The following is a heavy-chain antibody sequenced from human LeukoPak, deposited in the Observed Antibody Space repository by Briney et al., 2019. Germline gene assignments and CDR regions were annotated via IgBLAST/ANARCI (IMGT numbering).Heavy chain of an antibody. J-gene: IGHJ4*02. V-gene: IGHV4-34*01. CDR3: AAYCSSTSCYRRLFDY. Sequence: SGTLSLTCAVYGVSFSGYYWSWIRQPPGKGLEWIGEINHSGSTNYNPSLKSRVTISVDTSKNQFSLKLSSVTAADTAVYYCAAYCSSTSCYRRLFDYWGQGTLVTVSS. CDR1: GVSFSGYY. D-gene: IGHD2-2*02. CDR2: INHSGST.